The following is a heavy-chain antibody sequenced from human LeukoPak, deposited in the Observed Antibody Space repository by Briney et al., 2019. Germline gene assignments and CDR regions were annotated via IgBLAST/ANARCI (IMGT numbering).Heavy chain of an antibody. V-gene: IGHV3-30*04. Sequence: GGSLRPSCAASGVTLSPYAVHWVRQAPGKGLEWVGVISYDGSNTYYADSVKGRFTISRDNSKNTLYLQMNSLRVEDTAVYYCARSHYYDSSGSHNNWFDPWGQGTLVTVSS. CDR1: GVTLSPYA. CDR2: ISYDGSNT. D-gene: IGHD3-22*01. J-gene: IGHJ5*02. CDR3: ARSHYYDSSGSHNNWFDP.